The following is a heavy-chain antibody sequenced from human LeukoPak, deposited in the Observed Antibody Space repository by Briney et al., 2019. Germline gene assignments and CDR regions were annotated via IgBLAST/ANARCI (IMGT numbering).Heavy chain of an antibody. D-gene: IGHD6-13*01. J-gene: IGHJ6*02. CDR3: ARIGPYSSSWYYYYYGMDV. Sequence: GGSLRLSCAASGFTFSSYAMHWVRQAPGKGLEWVAVISYDGSNKYYADSVKGRFTISRDNSKNTLYLQMNSLRAEDTAVYYCARIGPYSSSWYYYYYGMDVWGQGTTVTVSS. CDR2: ISYDGSNK. V-gene: IGHV3-30-3*01. CDR1: GFTFSSYA.